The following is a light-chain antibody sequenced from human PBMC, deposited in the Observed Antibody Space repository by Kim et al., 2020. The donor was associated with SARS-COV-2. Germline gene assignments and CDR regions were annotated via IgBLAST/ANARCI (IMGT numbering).Light chain of an antibody. CDR3: QQTNAIPYT. Sequence: DIQMTQSPSSVSASVGDRVTIICRASQGVGSWLSWYQQKPGKAPQLLIYSASRLHSGVPLRFSGSGSGTDFILTISSLQPEDFATYYCQQTNAIPYTFGQGTKLEI. CDR2: SAS. J-gene: IGKJ2*01. V-gene: IGKV1D-12*01. CDR1: QGVGSW.